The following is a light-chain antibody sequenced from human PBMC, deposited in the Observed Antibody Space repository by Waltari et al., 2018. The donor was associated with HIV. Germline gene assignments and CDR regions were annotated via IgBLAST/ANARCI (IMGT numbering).Light chain of an antibody. V-gene: IGKV3-20*01. Sequence: EIVLTQSPGTLSLSPGERATLPCRASPSVSSSYLAWYQQKAGQAPRLLSYGASSRATGIPDRFSGSGSGTDFTLTSSRLEPEDFAVYYCHQYGSSPYTFGQGTKLEIK. CDR3: HQYGSSPYT. J-gene: IGKJ2*01. CDR2: GAS. CDR1: PSVSSSY.